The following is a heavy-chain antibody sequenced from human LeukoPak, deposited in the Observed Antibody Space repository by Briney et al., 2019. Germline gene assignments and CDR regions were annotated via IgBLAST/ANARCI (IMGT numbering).Heavy chain of an antibody. J-gene: IGHJ6*02. Sequence: SETLSLTCTVAGGSISSYYWSWIRQPPGKGQEGIGYIYYSGSTNYNPSLKSRVTISVDTSKNQLSLKLTSVTAADTAVYYCARVSLARGVRYYYYGMDVWGQGTTVTVSS. D-gene: IGHD3-10*01. V-gene: IGHV4-59*01. CDR3: ARVSLARGVRYYYYGMDV. CDR1: GGSISSYY. CDR2: IYYSGST.